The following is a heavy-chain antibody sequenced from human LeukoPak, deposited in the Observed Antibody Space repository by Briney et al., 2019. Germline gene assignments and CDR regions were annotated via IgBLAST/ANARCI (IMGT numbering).Heavy chain of an antibody. V-gene: IGHV3-66*01. CDR3: ARDGGSGTYYLNYYYYGLDA. CDR1: GFTFSSYE. Sequence: GGSLRLSCAASGFTFSSYEMNWVRQAPGKGLEWVSFFYSGINTYYADSVKGRFTISSDNSKNTLYLQMNNLRAEDTAVYYCARDGGSGTYYLNYYYYGLDAWGQGTTVTVSS. CDR2: FYSGINT. D-gene: IGHD3-10*01. J-gene: IGHJ6*02.